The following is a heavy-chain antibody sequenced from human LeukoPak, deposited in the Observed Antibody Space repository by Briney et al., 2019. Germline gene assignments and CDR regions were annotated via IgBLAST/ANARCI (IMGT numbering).Heavy chain of an antibody. V-gene: IGHV1-24*01. D-gene: IGHD6-13*01. J-gene: IGHJ4*02. CDR3: ARDRLAAAGYFDY. CDR2: FDPEDGET. CDR1: GYTLTELS. Sequence: ASVKVSCKVSGYTLTELSMHWVRQTPGKGLEWMGGFDPEDGETIYAQKFQGRVTMTEDTSTDTAYMELSRLRSDDTAVYYCARDRLAAAGYFDYWGQGTLVTVSS.